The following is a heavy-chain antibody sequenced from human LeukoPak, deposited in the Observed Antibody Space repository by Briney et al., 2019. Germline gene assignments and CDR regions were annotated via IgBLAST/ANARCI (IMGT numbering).Heavy chain of an antibody. V-gene: IGHV1-69*05. Sequence: XVKVSCKASGGTFSSYAISWVRQAPGQGLEWMGRIIPIFGTANYAQKFQGRVTITTDESTSTAYMELSSLRSEDTAVYYCAVTGLYNYYYYYYMDVWGKGTTVTVSS. CDR3: AVTGLYNYYYYYYMDV. J-gene: IGHJ6*03. CDR1: GGTFSSYA. CDR2: IIPIFGTA. D-gene: IGHD7-27*01.